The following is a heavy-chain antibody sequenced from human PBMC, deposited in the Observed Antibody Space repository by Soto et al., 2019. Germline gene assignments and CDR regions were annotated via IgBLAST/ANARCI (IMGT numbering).Heavy chain of an antibody. Sequence: PGESLKISCQASGYSFSNYWIAWVRQMPGEGLEWLGIIYPDDSDTQNSPSFLGQVTISADKSIKTTYLQWSSLKTSDTAIYFCASAVLVTSTMNYFDLWGQGTLVTVSS. V-gene: IGHV5-51*01. CDR2: IYPDDSDT. D-gene: IGHD2-8*02. J-gene: IGHJ4*02. CDR1: GYSFSNYW. CDR3: ASAVLVTSTMNYFDL.